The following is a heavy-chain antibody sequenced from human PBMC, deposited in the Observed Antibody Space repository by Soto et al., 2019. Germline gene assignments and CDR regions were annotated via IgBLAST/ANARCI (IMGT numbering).Heavy chain of an antibody. CDR1: GFTFSSYP. V-gene: IGHV3-30-3*01. J-gene: IGHJ1*01. Sequence: QVQLVESGGGVVQPGRSLRLSCAASGFTFSSYPMHWVRQAPGKGLEWVAIISYDGGNKYYADSVKGRFTISRDNSENTLYLQLNSLGPEDTAVYYCARGDSYSWPYFHYWGQGTLVTVSS. D-gene: IGHD6-13*01. CDR3: ARGDSYSWPYFHY. CDR2: ISYDGGNK.